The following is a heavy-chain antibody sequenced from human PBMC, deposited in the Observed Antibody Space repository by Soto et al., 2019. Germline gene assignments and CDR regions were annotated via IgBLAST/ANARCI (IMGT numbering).Heavy chain of an antibody. CDR1: GGSFSGYY. V-gene: IGHV4-34*01. CDR3: ARDGSLGSFDY. CDR2: INHSGST. D-gene: IGHD3-10*01. J-gene: IGHJ4*02. Sequence: QVQLQQWGAGLLKPSETLSLTCAVYGGSFSGYYWSWIRQPPGKGLEWIGEINHSGSTNYNQSHKSGVTISVDTSKNHFSVKLRSVTAADTAVYYCARDGSLGSFDYWGQGTLVTVFS.